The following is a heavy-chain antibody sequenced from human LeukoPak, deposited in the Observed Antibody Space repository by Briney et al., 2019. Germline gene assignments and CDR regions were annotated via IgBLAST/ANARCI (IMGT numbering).Heavy chain of an antibody. CDR2: IYYSGST. J-gene: IGHJ4*02. CDR3: ARERTVTTCFDY. D-gene: IGHD4-17*01. Sequence: SETLSLTCAVYGGSFSGYYWSWIRQPPGKGLEWIGSIYYSGSTYYNPSLKSRVTISVDTSKNQFSLKLSSVTAADTAVYYCARERTVTTCFDYWGQETLVTVSS. CDR1: GGSFSGYY. V-gene: IGHV4-34*01.